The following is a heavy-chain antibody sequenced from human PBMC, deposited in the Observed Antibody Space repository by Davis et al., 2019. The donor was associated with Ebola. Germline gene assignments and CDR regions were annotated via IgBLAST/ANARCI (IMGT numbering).Heavy chain of an antibody. CDR3: AKDSVELPFYYYYYGMDV. CDR2: ISYDGSNK. J-gene: IGHJ6*02. D-gene: IGHD1-7*01. CDR1: GFSFNSYG. Sequence: GESLKISCAGSGFSFNSYGMHWVRQAPGKGLEWVAVISYDGSNKYYADSVKGRFTISRDNSKNTLYLQMNSLRAEDTAVYYCAKDSVELPFYYYYYGMDVWGQGTTVTVSS. V-gene: IGHV3-30*18.